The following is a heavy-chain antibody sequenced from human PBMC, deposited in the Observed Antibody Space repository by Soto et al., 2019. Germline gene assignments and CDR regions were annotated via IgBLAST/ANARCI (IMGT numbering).Heavy chain of an antibody. D-gene: IGHD2-8*02. V-gene: IGHV1-69*08. CDR2: IMPIIGIA. Sequence: QVQLVQSGAEVKKPGSSVKVSCKASGGTFSRYTIRWVRRAPGQGLEWMGRIMPIIGIANYAHKFQGRVTITAEKSTSTAYMELSSLRSEDTDVYYCARDQGDAGGLDYGGQGTLVTLSS. CDR1: GGTFSRYT. CDR3: ARDQGDAGGLDY. J-gene: IGHJ4*02.